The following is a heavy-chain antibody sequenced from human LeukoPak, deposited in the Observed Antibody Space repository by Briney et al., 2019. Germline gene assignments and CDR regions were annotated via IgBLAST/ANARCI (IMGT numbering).Heavy chain of an antibody. CDR1: GGSISSGDYY. CDR3: ARVGVAVVLFDP. J-gene: IGHJ5*02. CDR2: IYYSGST. D-gene: IGHD6-19*01. Sequence: SETLSLTCTVSGGSISSGDYYWSWIRQPPGKGLEWIGYIYYSGSTNYNPSLKSRVTISVDTSKNQFSLKLSSVTAADTAVYYCARVGVAVVLFDPWGQGTLVTVSS. V-gene: IGHV4-61*08.